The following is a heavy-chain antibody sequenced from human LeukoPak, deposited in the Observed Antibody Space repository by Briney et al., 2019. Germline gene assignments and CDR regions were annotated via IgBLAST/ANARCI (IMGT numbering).Heavy chain of an antibody. CDR1: GYTFTSNY. V-gene: IGHV1-2*02. CDR3: ARDWWLDGSGAFDI. J-gene: IGHJ3*02. Sequence: ASVKVSCKASGYTFTSNYMHWVRQAPGQELEWMGWINPNNGGTNFAQKFQGRVTMTRDTSVSTAYMELGSLTSDDTAVYYCARDWWLDGSGAFDIWGQGTMVTVSS. D-gene: IGHD2-8*02. CDR2: INPNNGGT.